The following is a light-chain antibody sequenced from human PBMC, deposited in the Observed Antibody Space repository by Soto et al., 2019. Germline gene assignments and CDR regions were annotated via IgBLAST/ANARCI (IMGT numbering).Light chain of an antibody. Sequence: DIQMTQSPSSVSASVGDRVTITCRASQNIRNLLAWYQQKPGKAPKPLIYDDSTLKTGVPSRFSGSGSGAEFNFTITGLQPDDFATYFCQQYNTYATFGQGTRLEIK. V-gene: IGKV1-5*01. J-gene: IGKJ5*01. CDR3: QQYNTYAT. CDR2: DDS. CDR1: QNIRNL.